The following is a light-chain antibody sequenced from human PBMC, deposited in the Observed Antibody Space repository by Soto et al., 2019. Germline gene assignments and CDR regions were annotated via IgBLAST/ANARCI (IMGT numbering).Light chain of an antibody. CDR1: SSDVGGYNF. V-gene: IGLV2-8*01. CDR3: SSYAGSSIPVA. Sequence: QSVLTQPPSASGSPGQSVTISCTWASSDVGGYNFVSWYQHHPGKAPRLMIYDVTQRPSGVPDRFSGSKSGNTASLTVSGLQVDDEAYYYCSSYAGSSIPVAFGGGTKVTVL. J-gene: IGLJ2*01. CDR2: DVT.